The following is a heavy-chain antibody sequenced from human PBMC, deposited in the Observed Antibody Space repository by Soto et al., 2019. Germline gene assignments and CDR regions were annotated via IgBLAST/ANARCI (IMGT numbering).Heavy chain of an antibody. J-gene: IGHJ6*03. CDR3: ARLPAASYYYYYMDV. CDR2: IYYSGST. D-gene: IGHD2-2*01. Sequence: SETLSLTCTVSGGSISSSSYYWGWIRQPPGKGLEWIGSIYYSGSTYYNPSLKSRVTISVDTSKNQFSLKLSSVTAADTAVYYCARLPAASYYYYYMDVWGKGTTVTVSS. CDR1: GGSISSSSYY. V-gene: IGHV4-39*01.